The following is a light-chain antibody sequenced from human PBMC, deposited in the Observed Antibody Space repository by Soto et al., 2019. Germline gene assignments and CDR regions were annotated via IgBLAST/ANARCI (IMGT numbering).Light chain of an antibody. CDR1: QSVSSSY. J-gene: IGKJ1*01. CDR2: RTS. V-gene: IGKV3-20*01. CDR3: QQYDSSPRT. Sequence: EIVLTQSPGTLSLSPGERATLSCRASQSVSSSYLAWYQQKPGQAPRLLIYRTSNRATGIPDRFSGSGSGTDVTLTISRLEPEDFAVYWCQQYDSSPRTVGQGTKVEIK.